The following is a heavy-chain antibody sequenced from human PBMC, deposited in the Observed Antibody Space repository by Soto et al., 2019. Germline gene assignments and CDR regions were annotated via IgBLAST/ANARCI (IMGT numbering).Heavy chain of an antibody. V-gene: IGHV4-59*01. Sequence: SETLSLTCTVSGGSISSYYWSWIRQPPGKGLEWIGYIYYSGSTNYNPSLKSRVTISVDTSRNQFSLKLSSVTAADTAVYYCAREYYYDSSGYLDYFDYWGQGTLVTVSS. CDR2: IYYSGST. D-gene: IGHD3-22*01. CDR3: AREYYYDSSGYLDYFDY. J-gene: IGHJ4*02. CDR1: GGSISSYY.